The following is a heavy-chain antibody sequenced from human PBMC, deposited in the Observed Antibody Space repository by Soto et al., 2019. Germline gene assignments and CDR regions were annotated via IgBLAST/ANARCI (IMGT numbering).Heavy chain of an antibody. CDR1: GFSLTTGGVG. J-gene: IGHJ5*02. Sequence: QITLKESGPLLAEPTQTLTLTCSFSGFSLTTGGVGVGWLRQAPGKALECLGIIYWDNDRRCNPSLKERLTITKDTSTNQVVLTMTGMDPVDTATYYCAHRVPVSSYWDVGWFDTWGQGTLVTVS. D-gene: IGHD6-6*01. V-gene: IGHV2-5*02. CDR2: IYWDNDR. CDR3: AHRVPVSSYWDVGWFDT.